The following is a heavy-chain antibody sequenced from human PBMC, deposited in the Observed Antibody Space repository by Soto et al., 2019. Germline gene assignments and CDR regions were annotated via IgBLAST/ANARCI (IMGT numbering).Heavy chain of an antibody. Sequence: QVQLVESGGGVVQPGRSLRLSCAASGFTFSSYGMHWVRQAPGKGLEWVAVIWYDGSNKYYADSVKGRFTISRDNSKNPLYLQMHSLRAEDTAVYYCARVYRSSWYFWFDPWGQGTLVTVSS. D-gene: IGHD6-13*01. CDR3: ARVYRSSWYFWFDP. V-gene: IGHV3-33*01. CDR2: IWYDGSNK. CDR1: GFTFSSYG. J-gene: IGHJ5*02.